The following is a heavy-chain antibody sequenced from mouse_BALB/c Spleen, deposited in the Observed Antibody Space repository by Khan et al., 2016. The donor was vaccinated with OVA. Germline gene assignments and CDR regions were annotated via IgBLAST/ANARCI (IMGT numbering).Heavy chain of an antibody. CDR3: ARMYGRNFDY. Sequence: EVELVESGGDLVKPGGSLKLSCAASGFTFSSNSMSWVRQTPDKRLEWVASISSGGDYTYYPDSVKGRFTISRDNAKNTPYLQMSDLKSEDTATYSCARMYGRNFDYWGQGTTLTVSS. CDR1: GFTFSSNS. D-gene: IGHD2-10*02. V-gene: IGHV5-6*01. CDR2: ISSGGDYT. J-gene: IGHJ2*01.